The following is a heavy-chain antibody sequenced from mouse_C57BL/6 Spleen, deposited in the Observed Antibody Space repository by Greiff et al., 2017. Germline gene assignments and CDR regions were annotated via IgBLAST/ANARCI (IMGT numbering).Heavy chain of an antibody. Sequence: VQLKESGGGLVKPGGSLKLSCAASGFTFSDYGMHWVRQAPEKGLEWVAYISSGSSTIYYADTVKGRFTISRDNAKNTLFLQMTSLRSEDTAMYYCARPGYYGSSVYYFDYWGQGTTLTVSS. D-gene: IGHD1-1*01. V-gene: IGHV5-17*01. CDR1: GFTFSDYG. CDR3: ARPGYYGSSVYYFDY. J-gene: IGHJ2*01. CDR2: ISSGSSTI.